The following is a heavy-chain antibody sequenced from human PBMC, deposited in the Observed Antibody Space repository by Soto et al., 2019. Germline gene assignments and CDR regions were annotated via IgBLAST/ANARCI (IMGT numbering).Heavy chain of an antibody. J-gene: IGHJ6*02. D-gene: IGHD3-10*01. Sequence: SGPTLVNPTQTLTLTCTFSGFSLSISGMCVSWIRQPPGKALEWLALIDWHNDKYYRTSLKTRLTISKDTSKNQVVLTMTNMDPVDTATYYCARQASYGSGSPYSYYGLYVWGQGT. CDR2: IDWHNDK. CDR3: ARQASYGSGSPYSYYGLYV. V-gene: IGHV2-70*13. CDR1: GFSLSISGMC.